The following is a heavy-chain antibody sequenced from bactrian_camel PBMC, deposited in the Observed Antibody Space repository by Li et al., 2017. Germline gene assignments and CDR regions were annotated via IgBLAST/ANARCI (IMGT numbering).Heavy chain of an antibody. V-gene: IGHV3S36*01. J-gene: IGHJ4*01. Sequence: VQLVESGGGSAQPGGSLRLTCVASGFTFKNFPMTWVRQRPGQGLEWVGSIMQDSPRTEYAESVKGRFTISQQKGKNTVDLRMNSLKPEDTAMYYCAADLGPYCYLGPTAVPQWRYRGQGTQVTVS. CDR2: IMQDSPRT. CDR1: GFTFKNFP. D-gene: IGHD2*01. CDR3: AADLGPYCYLGPTAVPQWRY.